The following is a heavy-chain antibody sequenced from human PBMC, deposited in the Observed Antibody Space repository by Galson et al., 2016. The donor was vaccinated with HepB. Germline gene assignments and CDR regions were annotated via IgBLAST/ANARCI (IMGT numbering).Heavy chain of an antibody. Sequence: SLRLSCAASGFTFSSYGMHWVHQAPGKGLEWVAVISSDGTNRYYAESVQGRFTISRDNSKNTLYLQMTSLRAEDTALYYCARKRALSRAVDPRNYDWNHNNGPLDYWGQGTLVTVSS. CDR2: ISSDGTNR. CDR1: GFTFSSYG. V-gene: IGHV3-30*03. J-gene: IGHJ4*02. CDR3: ARKRALSRAVDPRNYDWNHNNGPLDY. D-gene: IGHD1-20*01.